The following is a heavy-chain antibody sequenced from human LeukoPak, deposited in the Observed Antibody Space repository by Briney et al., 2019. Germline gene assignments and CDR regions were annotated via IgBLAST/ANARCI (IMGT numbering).Heavy chain of an antibody. D-gene: IGHD3-16*02. J-gene: IGHJ4*02. V-gene: IGHV3-23*01. CDR1: GFTFRRYG. Sequence: GGSLRLSCAASGFTFRRYGMSWVRQAPGKGLEWVSAISGSGGNTFYADSVKGRFTISRDNSKNSPYLQMNSLRTEDTALCYCAKCPNDYVWGSYPDYWGQGTLVTVSS. CDR2: ISGSGGNT. CDR3: AKCPNDYVWGSYPDY.